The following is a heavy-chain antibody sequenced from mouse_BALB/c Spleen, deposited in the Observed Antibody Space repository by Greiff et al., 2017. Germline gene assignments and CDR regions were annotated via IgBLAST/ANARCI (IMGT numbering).Heavy chain of an antibody. CDR3: ARGDPGTIGGFAY. CDR2: IYPGGGYT. CDR1: GYTFTNYW. J-gene: IGHJ3*01. V-gene: IGHV1-63*02. Sequence: QVQLQQSGTVLARPGASVKMSCKASGYTFTNYWLGWVKQRPGHGLEWIGDIYPGGGYTNYNEKFKGKATLTADTSSSTAYMQLSSLTSEDSAVYFCARGDPGTIGGFAYWGQGTLVTVSA. D-gene: IGHD4-1*01.